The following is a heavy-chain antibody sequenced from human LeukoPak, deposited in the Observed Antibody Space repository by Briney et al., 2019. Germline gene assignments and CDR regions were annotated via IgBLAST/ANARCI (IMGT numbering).Heavy chain of an antibody. Sequence: GGSLRLSCAASGFTFSSYSMNWVRQAPGKGREWVSYISSSSSTIYYADSVKGRFTISRDTAQNSFYLQMNSLRAEDTAVYYCARDRGTTGYNLYDYWGQGTLVTVSS. CDR1: GFTFSSYS. CDR2: ISSSSSTI. J-gene: IGHJ4*02. V-gene: IGHV3-48*04. CDR3: ARDRGTTGYNLYDY. D-gene: IGHD5-24*01.